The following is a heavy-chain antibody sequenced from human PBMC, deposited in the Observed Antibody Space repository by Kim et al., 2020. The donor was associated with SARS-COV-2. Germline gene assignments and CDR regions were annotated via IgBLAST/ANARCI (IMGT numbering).Heavy chain of an antibody. J-gene: IGHJ4*02. CDR1: GFTFGDYA. Sequence: GGSLRLSCTASGFTFGDYAMSWFRQAPGKGLEWVGFIRSKAYGGTTEYAASVKGRFTISRDDSKSIAYLQMNSLKTEDTAMYYCTREIAAAGIGISLYWGQGTLVTVSS. D-gene: IGHD6-13*01. CDR2: IRSKAYGGTT. V-gene: IGHV3-49*03. CDR3: TREIAAAGIGISLY.